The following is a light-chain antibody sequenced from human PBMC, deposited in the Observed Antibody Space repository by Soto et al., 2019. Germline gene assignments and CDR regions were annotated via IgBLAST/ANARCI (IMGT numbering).Light chain of an antibody. CDR1: SSNVGSYDL. V-gene: IGLV2-23*01. J-gene: IGLJ2*01. Sequence: QSALTQPASVSGSPGQSITISCTGTSSNVGSYDLVSWYQQHPGEAPKLMIYEGTKRPSGVSNRFSGSKSANTGSLTISGLQPEDAADYYCCSYAGSDTMIFGGGTKLTVL. CDR2: EGT. CDR3: CSYAGSDTMI.